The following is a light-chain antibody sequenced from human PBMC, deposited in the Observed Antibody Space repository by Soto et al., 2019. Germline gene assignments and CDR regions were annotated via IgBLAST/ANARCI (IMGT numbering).Light chain of an antibody. J-gene: IGLJ3*02. V-gene: IGLV2-14*01. Sequence: QSALTQPASVSGSPGQSITISCTGTSSDVGGYKYVSWYQQHPGKAPKLLIYEVSNRPSGVSNRFSGSKSGNTASLTISGLQDEDEADYYCSSSISISPLNWVFGGGTKLTVL. CDR1: SSDVGGYKY. CDR3: SSSISISPLNWV. CDR2: EVS.